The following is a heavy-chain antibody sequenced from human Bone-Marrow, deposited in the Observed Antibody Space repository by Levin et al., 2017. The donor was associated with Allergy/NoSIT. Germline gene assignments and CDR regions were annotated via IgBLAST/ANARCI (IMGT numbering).Heavy chain of an antibody. Sequence: ASVKVSCKASGYTFTGYYMHWVRQAPGQGLEWMGWINPNSGGTNYAQKFQGRVTMTRDTSISTAYMELSRLRSDDTAVYYCLARSRDYDILTGRGAFDIWGQGTMVTVSS. CDR2: INPNSGGT. CDR1: GYTFTGYY. D-gene: IGHD3-9*01. CDR3: LARSRDYDILTGRGAFDI. J-gene: IGHJ3*02. V-gene: IGHV1-2*02.